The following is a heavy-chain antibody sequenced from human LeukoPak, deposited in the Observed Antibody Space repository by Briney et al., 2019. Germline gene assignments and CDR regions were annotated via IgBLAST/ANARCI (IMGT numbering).Heavy chain of an antibody. J-gene: IGHJ4*02. CDR3: ATPLDYYDSSGYHQGGD. D-gene: IGHD3-22*01. CDR1: GFTFSSSA. V-gene: IGHV3-7*03. CDR2: IKEDGSKK. Sequence: GGSLRLSCAASGFTFSSSAMSWVRQAPGKGLEWVANIKEDGSKKNYVDSVKGRFTIFRDNAKNSLYLQMNSLRAEDTAVYYCATPLDYYDSSGYHQGGDWGQGTLVTVSS.